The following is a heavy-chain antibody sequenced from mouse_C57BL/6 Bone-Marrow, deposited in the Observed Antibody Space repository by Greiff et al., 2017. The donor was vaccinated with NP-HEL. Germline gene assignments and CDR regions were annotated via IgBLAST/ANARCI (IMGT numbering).Heavy chain of an antibody. D-gene: IGHD1-1*01. J-gene: IGHJ2*01. CDR2: IYPRSGNP. Sequence: VQLQQSGAELARPGASVKLSCTASGYTFTSYGMSWVQQRPGQGLEWIGEIYPRSGNPDYNEKFKGKATLTADKSSSTAYMELRSLTSEDAAVYFCARDYYGHFDYWGQGTTLTVSS. CDR3: ARDYYGHFDY. CDR1: GYTFTSYG. V-gene: IGHV1-81*01.